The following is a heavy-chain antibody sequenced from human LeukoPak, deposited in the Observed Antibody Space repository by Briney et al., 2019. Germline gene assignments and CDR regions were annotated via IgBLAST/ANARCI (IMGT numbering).Heavy chain of an antibody. CDR2: ISSSSSYI. CDR3: ARVSNSGWVDY. D-gene: IGHD6-19*01. CDR1: GFTFSSYS. J-gene: IGHJ4*02. V-gene: IGHV3-21*01. Sequence: GGSLRLSCAAPGFTFSSYSMNWVRQAPGKGLEWVSSISSSSSYIYYADSVKGRFTISRDNAKNSLYLQMNSLRAEDTAVYYCARVSNSGWVDYWGQGTLVTVSS.